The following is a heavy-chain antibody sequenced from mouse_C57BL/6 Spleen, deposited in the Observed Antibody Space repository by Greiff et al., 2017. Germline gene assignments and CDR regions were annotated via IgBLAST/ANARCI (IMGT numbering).Heavy chain of an antibody. J-gene: IGHJ2*01. CDR3: ARGGYYEGYFDY. Sequence: QVQLQQPGAELVKPGASVKLSCKASGYTFTSYWMHWVKQRPGRGLEWIGRIDPTSGGTKYNQKFQGKATLTVDKPSSTAYMQLSSLTSEDSAVYYCARGGYYEGYFDYWGQGTTLTVSS. V-gene: IGHV1-72*01. CDR1: GYTFTSYW. D-gene: IGHD2-3*01. CDR2: IDPTSGGT.